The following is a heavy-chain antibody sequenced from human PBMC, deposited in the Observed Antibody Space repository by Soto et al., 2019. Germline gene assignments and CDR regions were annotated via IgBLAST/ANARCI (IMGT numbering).Heavy chain of an antibody. Sequence: PSETLSLTCAVYGGSISSNKWWSWVRQPPGKGLEWIGEIYHSGSTNYNPSLNSRVTISLDKSKNQFSLKLSSVTAADTAVYYCARPGGSTPGIAAAGHEGAYYYYGVDVWGQGTSVTVSS. CDR2: IYHSGST. CDR1: GGSISSNKW. CDR3: ARPGGSTPGIAAAGHEGAYYYYGVDV. D-gene: IGHD6-25*01. V-gene: IGHV4-4*02. J-gene: IGHJ6*02.